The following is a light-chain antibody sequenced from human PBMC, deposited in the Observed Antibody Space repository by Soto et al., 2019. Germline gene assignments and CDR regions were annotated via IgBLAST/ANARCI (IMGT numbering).Light chain of an antibody. V-gene: IGLV2-14*01. CDR1: GSDIGAYNY. CDR3: SSFTTSYFYV. CDR2: GVT. J-gene: IGLJ1*01. Sequence: QSARTEPAWVSVSPGQSITISCTGSGSDIGAYNYVSWYQQHPGKAPKLLIHGVTRRPSGVSSRFSASKSAYTASLTISGLQAEDEATYFCSSFTTSYFYVFGPGTKVTVL.